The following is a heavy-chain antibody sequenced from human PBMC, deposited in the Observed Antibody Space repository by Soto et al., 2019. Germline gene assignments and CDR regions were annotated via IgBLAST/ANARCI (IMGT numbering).Heavy chain of an antibody. CDR1: GYSFTSYW. Sequence: GESLKISCKGSGYSFTSYWIGWVRQMPGKGLEWMGVIYPGDSDTRYSPSFQGQVTISADKSISTAYLQWSSLKASDTAMYYCARNSGQQLVKDAFDIWGQGTMVTVSS. CDR3: ARNSGQQLVKDAFDI. V-gene: IGHV5-51*01. D-gene: IGHD6-13*01. J-gene: IGHJ3*02. CDR2: IYPGDSDT.